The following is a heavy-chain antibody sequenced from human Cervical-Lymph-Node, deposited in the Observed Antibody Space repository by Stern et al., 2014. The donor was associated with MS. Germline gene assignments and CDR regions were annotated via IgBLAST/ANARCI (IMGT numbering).Heavy chain of an antibody. D-gene: IGHD6-6*01. J-gene: IGHJ4*01. CDR3: VKDVDSSVAVSFDY. V-gene: IGHV3-9*01. CDR1: GFTFDGHA. CDR2: ISWNRANV. Sequence: EVQLVESGGGLVQPGRSLRLSCAASGFTFDGHAMHWVRQGPGKGLEWVSGISWNRANVADADSVKGRFTISRDNAKKSLYLQMNSLGAEDTALYYCVKDVDSSVAVSFDYWGHGTLVTVSS.